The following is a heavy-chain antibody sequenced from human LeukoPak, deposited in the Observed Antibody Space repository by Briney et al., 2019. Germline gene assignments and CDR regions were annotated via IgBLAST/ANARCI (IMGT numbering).Heavy chain of an antibody. V-gene: IGHV1-8*01. CDR3: ARKKATNYGMDV. CDR2: MNPNSGNT. CDR1: GYTFTSYD. J-gene: IGHJ6*02. Sequence: ASVKVSCTASGYTFTSYDINWVRQATGQGLEWMGWMNPNSGNTGYAQKFQGRVTMTRNTSISTAYMELSSLRSEGTAVYYCARKKATNYGMDVWGQGTTVTVSS. D-gene: IGHD5-12*01.